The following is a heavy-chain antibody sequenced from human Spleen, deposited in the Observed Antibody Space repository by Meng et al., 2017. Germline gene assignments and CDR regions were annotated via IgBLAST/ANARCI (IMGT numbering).Heavy chain of an antibody. V-gene: IGHV3-11*01. CDR2: ISSSGSTI. D-gene: IGHD2-21*02. Sequence: SCAASGFTFSDYYMSWIRQAPGKGLEWVSYISSSGSTIYYADSVKGRFTISRDNAKNSLYLQMNSLRAEDTAVYYCARDPLCGGDCYNWFDPWGQGTLVTVSS. J-gene: IGHJ5*02. CDR3: ARDPLCGGDCYNWFDP. CDR1: GFTFSDYY.